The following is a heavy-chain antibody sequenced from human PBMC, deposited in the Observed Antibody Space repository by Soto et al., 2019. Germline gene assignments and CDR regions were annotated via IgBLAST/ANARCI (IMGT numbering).Heavy chain of an antibody. Sequence: GGSLRLSCAASGITFSSYGMHWVRQAPGKGLEWVAVIWYDGSNKYYADSVKGRFTISRDNSKNTLYLQMNSLRAEDTAVYYCAKLSDGLWGQGTLVTVSS. CDR3: AKLSDGL. CDR1: GITFSSYG. V-gene: IGHV3-33*06. J-gene: IGHJ4*02. CDR2: IWYDGSNK.